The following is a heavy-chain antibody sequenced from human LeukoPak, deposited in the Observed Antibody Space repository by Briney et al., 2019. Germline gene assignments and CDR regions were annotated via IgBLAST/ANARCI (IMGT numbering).Heavy chain of an antibody. Sequence: GGSLRLSCAASGFTFSGYTMNWVRQAPGKGLEWVSFISSSSSYIYYADSVKGRFTISRDNAKNSLHLQMNSLRAEDTAVYYCARSGYSSGWDYWGQGTLVTVSS. CDR3: ARSGYSSGWDY. J-gene: IGHJ4*02. V-gene: IGHV3-21*01. D-gene: IGHD6-19*01. CDR2: ISSSSSYI. CDR1: GFTFSGYT.